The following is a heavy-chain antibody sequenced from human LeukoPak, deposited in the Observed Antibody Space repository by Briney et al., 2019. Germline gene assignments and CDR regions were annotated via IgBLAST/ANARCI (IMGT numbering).Heavy chain of an antibody. CDR3: ARGLVQLVLFDY. Sequence: ASVKVSCKASGYTFTSYDINRVRQATGQGLEWMGWMNPNSGNTGYAQKFQGRVTMTRNTSISTAYMELSSLRSEDTAVYYCARGLVQLVLFDYWGQGTLVTVSS. CDR2: MNPNSGNT. J-gene: IGHJ4*02. CDR1: GYTFTSYD. D-gene: IGHD6-6*01. V-gene: IGHV1-8*01.